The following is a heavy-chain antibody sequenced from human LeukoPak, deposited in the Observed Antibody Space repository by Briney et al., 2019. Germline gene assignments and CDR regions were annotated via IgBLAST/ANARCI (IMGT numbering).Heavy chain of an antibody. CDR3: AKDWIWFGEPFDY. D-gene: IGHD3-10*01. CDR2: ISYDGSNK. Sequence: GGPLRLSCAASGFTFSSYGMHWVRQAPGKGLEWVAVISYDGSNKYYADSVKGRFAISRDNSKNTLYLQMNSLRAEDTAVYYCAKDWIWFGEPFDYWGQGTLVTVSS. CDR1: GFTFSSYG. V-gene: IGHV3-30*18. J-gene: IGHJ4*02.